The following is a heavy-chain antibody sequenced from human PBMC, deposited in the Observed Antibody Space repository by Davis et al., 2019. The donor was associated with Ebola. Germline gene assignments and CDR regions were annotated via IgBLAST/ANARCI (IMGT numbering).Heavy chain of an antibody. J-gene: IGHJ4*02. CDR2: ISAFSGNT. CDR1: GYTFTSYG. CDR3: ARRDYGDYGAF. Sequence: AASVKVSCKASGYTFTSYGISWVRQAPGQGLEWMGWISAFSGNTNYAQKLQCRVTMTTDTSTSTAYMELRRLRSDDTAVYYCARRDYGDYGAFWGQGTLVTVSS. V-gene: IGHV1-18*01. D-gene: IGHD4-17*01.